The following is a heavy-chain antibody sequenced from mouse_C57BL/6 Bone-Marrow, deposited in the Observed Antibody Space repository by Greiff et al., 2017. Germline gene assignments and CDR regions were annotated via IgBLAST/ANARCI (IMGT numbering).Heavy chain of an antibody. V-gene: IGHV1-18*01. CDR2: INPNNGGT. J-gene: IGHJ1*03. D-gene: IGHD2-3*01. Sequence: EVKLMESGPELVKPGASVKIPCKASGYTFTDYNMDWVKQSHGKSLEWIGDINPNNGGTIYNQKFKGKATLTVDKSSSTAYMELRSLTSEDTAVYYCARGGEWLLRYFDVWGTGTTVTVSS. CDR1: GYTFTDYN. CDR3: ARGGEWLLRYFDV.